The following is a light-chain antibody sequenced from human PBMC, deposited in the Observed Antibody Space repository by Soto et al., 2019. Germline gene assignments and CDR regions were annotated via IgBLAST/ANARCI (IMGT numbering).Light chain of an antibody. V-gene: IGLV2-14*01. Sequence: QSALTQSASVSGSPGQSIIISCTGTSSDVGGYNYVSWYQQHPGKAPKLMIYDVSNRPSGVSNRFSGSKSGNTASLTISGLQAEDEADYYCSSYTSSSTVVFGGGTKLTVL. J-gene: IGLJ2*01. CDR2: DVS. CDR3: SSYTSSSTVV. CDR1: SSDVGGYNY.